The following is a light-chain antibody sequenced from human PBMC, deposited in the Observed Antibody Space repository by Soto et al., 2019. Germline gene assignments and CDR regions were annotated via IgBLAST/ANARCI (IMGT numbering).Light chain of an antibody. V-gene: IGLV2-8*01. CDR1: SSDIGDYNY. CDR2: EVS. J-gene: IGLJ2*01. Sequence: QSALTQPPSASGSPGQSVTISCTGTSSDIGDYNYVSWYQQHPGRAPKLIIYEVSERPSGVPDRFSGSKSGNTASLTVSGLRTEDEADYYCCSYAGRNILLFGGGTKPTVL. CDR3: CSYAGRNILL.